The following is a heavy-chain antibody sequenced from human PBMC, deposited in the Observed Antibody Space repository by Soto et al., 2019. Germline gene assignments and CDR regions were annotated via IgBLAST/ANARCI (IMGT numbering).Heavy chain of an antibody. J-gene: IGHJ6*02. V-gene: IGHV3-30*18. D-gene: IGHD5-18*01. CDR2: ISYDGSNK. CDR3: AKDRNSYSSV. Sequence: AGGSLRLSCAASGFTFSSYGMHWVRQAPGKGLERVAVISYDGSNKYYADSVKGRFTISRDNSKNTLYLQMNSLRAEDTAVYYCAKDRNSYSSVWGQGTKVTVSS. CDR1: GFTFSSYG.